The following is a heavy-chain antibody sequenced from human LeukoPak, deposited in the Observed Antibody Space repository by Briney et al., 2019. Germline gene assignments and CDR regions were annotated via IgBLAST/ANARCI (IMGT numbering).Heavy chain of an antibody. CDR2: IYYSGST. CDR1: GGSISSSSYY. V-gene: IGHV4-39*01. D-gene: IGHD4-11*01. Sequence: SETLSLTCTVSGGSISSSSYYWGWIRQPPGKGLEWIGSIYYSGSTYYNPSLKSRVTISVDTSKNQFSLKLSPVTAADTAVYYCASLGDYSAIDYYYYYMDVWGKGTTVTVSS. J-gene: IGHJ6*03. CDR3: ASLGDYSAIDYYYYYMDV.